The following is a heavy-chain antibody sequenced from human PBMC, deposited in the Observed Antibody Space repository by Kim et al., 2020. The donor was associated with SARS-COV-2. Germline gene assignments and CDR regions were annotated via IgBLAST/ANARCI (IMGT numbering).Heavy chain of an antibody. D-gene: IGHD3-22*01. V-gene: IGHV4-39*01. J-gene: IGHJ4*01. CDR2: IYYSGST. CDR3: ESWYYYDSSGYPQYYF. CDR1: GGSISSSRYY. Sequence: SETLSLTCTVSGGSISSSRYYWGWIRQPPRKGLEWIGSIYYSGSTYSNPFLKSRVTISVDTSKNQFSLKLSSVTAADTAVYYCESWYYYDSSGYPQYYF.